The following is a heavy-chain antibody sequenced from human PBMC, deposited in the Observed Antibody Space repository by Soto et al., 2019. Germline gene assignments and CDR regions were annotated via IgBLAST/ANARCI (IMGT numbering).Heavy chain of an antibody. D-gene: IGHD2-15*01. J-gene: IGHJ4*02. CDR2: IYYSGST. V-gene: IGHV4-61*01. Sequence: QVQLQESGPGLVKPSETLSLTCTVSGGSVSSGSYYWSWIRQPPGKGLEGIGYIYYSGSTNYNPSLKSRVTISVDTSKNQFSLKLSSVTAADTAVYYCARDGYCSGGSCYSPLDYWGQGTLVTVSS. CDR1: GGSVSSGSYY. CDR3: ARDGYCSGGSCYSPLDY.